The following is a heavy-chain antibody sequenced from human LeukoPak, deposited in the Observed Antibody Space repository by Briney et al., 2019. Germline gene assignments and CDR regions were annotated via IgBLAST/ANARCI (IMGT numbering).Heavy chain of an antibody. CDR1: GYTFTSYG. CDR2: ISAYNGNT. CDR3: ARDPLEIYGSGSYYNGDQSPEFDP. V-gene: IGHV1-18*01. J-gene: IGHJ5*02. Sequence: GASVKVSCKASGYTFTSYGISWVRQAPGQGLEWMGWISAYNGNTNYAQKLQGRVTMTTDTSTSTAYMELRSLRSDDTAVYYCARDPLEIYGSGSYYNGDQSPEFDPWGQGTLVTVSS. D-gene: IGHD3-10*01.